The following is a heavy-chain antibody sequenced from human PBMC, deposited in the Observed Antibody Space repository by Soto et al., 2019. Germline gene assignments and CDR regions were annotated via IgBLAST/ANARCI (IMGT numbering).Heavy chain of an antibody. D-gene: IGHD3-22*01. CDR3: AKDRSSGYPQTYYFDY. Sequence: QVQLVESGGGVVQPGRSLRLSCAASGFTFSSYGMHWVRQAPGKGLEWVAVISYDGSNKYYADSVKGRFTISRDNSKNTLYLQMNSLRAEDTAVYYCAKDRSSGYPQTYYFDYWGQGTLVTVSS. J-gene: IGHJ4*02. CDR1: GFTFSSYG. V-gene: IGHV3-30*18. CDR2: ISYDGSNK.